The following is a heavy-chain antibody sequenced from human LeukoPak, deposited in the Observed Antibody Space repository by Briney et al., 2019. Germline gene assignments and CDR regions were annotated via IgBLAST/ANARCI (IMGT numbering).Heavy chain of an antibody. V-gene: IGHV3-7*01. J-gene: IGHJ4*02. CDR2: IKQDGSEK. CDR1: GFTFSSYW. Sequence: PGGSLRLSCAASGFTFSSYWMSWVRQAPGKGLEWVANIKQDGSEKYYVDSVKGRFTISRDNAKNSLYLQMNSLRAEDTAVYYCAREGYYDSSGYSIRFSYWGQGTLVTGSS. D-gene: IGHD3-22*01. CDR3: AREGYYDSSGYSIRFSY.